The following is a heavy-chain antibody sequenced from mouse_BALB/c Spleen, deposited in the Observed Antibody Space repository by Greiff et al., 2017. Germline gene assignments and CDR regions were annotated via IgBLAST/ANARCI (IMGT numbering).Heavy chain of an antibody. V-gene: IGHV2-9*02. CDR2: IWAGGST. CDR3: AARITTVVDDYAMDY. Sequence: VQLKESGPGLVAPSQSLSITCTVSGFSLTSYGVHWVRQPPGKGLEWLGVIWAGGSTNYNSALMSRLSISKDNSKSQVFLKMNSLQTDDTAMYYCAARITTVVDDYAMDYWGQGTSVTVSS. D-gene: IGHD1-1*01. J-gene: IGHJ4*01. CDR1: GFSLTSYG.